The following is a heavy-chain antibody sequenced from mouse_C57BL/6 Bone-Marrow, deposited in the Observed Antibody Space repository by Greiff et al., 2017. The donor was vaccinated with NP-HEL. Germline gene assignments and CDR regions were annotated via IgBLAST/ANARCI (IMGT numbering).Heavy chain of an antibody. V-gene: IGHV6-6*01. D-gene: IGHD2-12*01. CDR3: TGSYDSDGDY. J-gene: IGHJ2*01. Sequence: EVQGVESGGGLVQPGGSMKLSCAASGFTFSDAWMDWVRQSPEKGLEWVAEIRNKANNHATYYAESVKGRFTISRDDYKSSVYLKMNSLRAEDTDIYYYTGSYDSDGDYWGPGTTLTVSS. CDR2: IRNKANNHAT. CDR1: GFTFSDAW.